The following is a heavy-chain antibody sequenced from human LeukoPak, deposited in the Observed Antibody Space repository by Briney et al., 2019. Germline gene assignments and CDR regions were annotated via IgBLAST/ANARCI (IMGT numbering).Heavy chain of an antibody. CDR1: GFTFSSYG. V-gene: IGHV3-30*18. D-gene: IGHD3-16*01. CDR3: AKDTIDYLWGSYFDS. CDR2: ISYDGSNK. Sequence: TGGSLRLSCAASGFTFSSYGMHWIRQAPGKGLEWVAVISYDGSNKYYADSVKGRFTISRDNAKSSLYLQMNSLRAEDTAIYYCAKDTIDYLWGSYFDSWGQGTLVTVSS. J-gene: IGHJ4*02.